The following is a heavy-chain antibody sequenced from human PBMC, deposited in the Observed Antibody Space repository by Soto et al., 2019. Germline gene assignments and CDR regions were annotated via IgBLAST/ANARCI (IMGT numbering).Heavy chain of an antibody. Sequence: SETLSLTCDVSSVSITSSNWWTWVRQPPGKGLEWLGKISHSGTVNYNATLRSRVTISVDKPKNQLSLKLMSVAAADTAVYYCARDYDGFDYWGPGILVTVSS. V-gene: IGHV4-4*02. J-gene: IGHJ4*02. CDR3: ARDYDGFDY. CDR2: ISHSGTV. D-gene: IGHD3-16*01. CDR1: SVSITSSNW.